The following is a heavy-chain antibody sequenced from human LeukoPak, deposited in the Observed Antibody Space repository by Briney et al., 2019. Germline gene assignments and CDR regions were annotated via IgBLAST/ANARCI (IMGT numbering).Heavy chain of an antibody. CDR3: ARALSLEWLLSDY. J-gene: IGHJ4*02. CDR1: GGTFSSYA. Sequence: ASVKVSCKASGGTFSSYAISWVRQAPGQGLEWMGWINPNSGGTNYAQKFQGRVTMTRDTSISTAYMELSRLRSDDTAVYYCARALSLEWLLSDYWGQGTLVTVSS. D-gene: IGHD3-3*01. V-gene: IGHV1-2*02. CDR2: INPNSGGT.